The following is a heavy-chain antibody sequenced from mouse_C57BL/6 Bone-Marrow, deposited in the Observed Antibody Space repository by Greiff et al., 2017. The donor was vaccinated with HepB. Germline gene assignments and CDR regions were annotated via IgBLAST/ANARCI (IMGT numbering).Heavy chain of an antibody. CDR2: IRNKANGYTT. CDR3: ARSDGHYYYAMDY. D-gene: IGHD2-3*01. J-gene: IGHJ4*01. V-gene: IGHV7-3*01. Sequence: EVKLVESGGGLVQPGGSLSLSCAASGFTFTDYYMSWVRQPPGKALEWLGFIRNKANGYTTEYSASVKGRFTISRDNSQSILYLQMNALRAEDSATYYCARSDGHYYYAMDYWGQGTSVTVSS. CDR1: GFTFTDYY.